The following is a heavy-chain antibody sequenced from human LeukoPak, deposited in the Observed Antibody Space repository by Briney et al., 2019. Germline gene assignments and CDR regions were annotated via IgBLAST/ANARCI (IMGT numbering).Heavy chain of an antibody. V-gene: IGHV3-23*01. CDR2: ISGSGGST. CDR1: GFTFDDYA. CDR3: ARGRSPHTNYFDY. Sequence: GGSLRLSCAASGFTFDDYAMHWVRQAPGKGLEWVSAISGSGGSTYYADSVKGRFTISRDNSKNTLYLQMNSLRAEDTAVYYCARGRSPHTNYFDYWGQGTLVTVSS. J-gene: IGHJ4*02.